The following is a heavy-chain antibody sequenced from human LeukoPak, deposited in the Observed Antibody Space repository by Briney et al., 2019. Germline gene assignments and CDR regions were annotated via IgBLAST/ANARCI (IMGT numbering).Heavy chain of an antibody. CDR3: AKRTPSFDSWDS. CDR2: ISYTGST. Sequence: SGTLSLTCTVSSAFISRCFWSWIRQPPGKGLEWIGYISYTGSTSYNPSLKSRVTISLDTSKNHFSLRLRSVTAADTAVYYCAKRTPSFDSWDSWGQGTLATVSS. V-gene: IGHV4-59*01. J-gene: IGHJ4*02. CDR1: SAFISRCF. D-gene: IGHD3-3*01.